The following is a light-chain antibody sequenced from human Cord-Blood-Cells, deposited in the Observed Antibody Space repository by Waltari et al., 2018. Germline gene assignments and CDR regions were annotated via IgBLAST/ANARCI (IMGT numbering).Light chain of an antibody. CDR1: SSDAGGSNY. V-gene: IGLV2-14*01. Sequence: QSALTQPASVSGSPGQSITISCTGTSSDAGGSNYVSWYQQHPGKAPKLIIYDVSNRPSGVSNRFSGSKSGNTASLTISGLQAEDEADYYCSSYTSSSTLVFGGGTKLTVL. J-gene: IGLJ2*01. CDR2: DVS. CDR3: SSYTSSSTLV.